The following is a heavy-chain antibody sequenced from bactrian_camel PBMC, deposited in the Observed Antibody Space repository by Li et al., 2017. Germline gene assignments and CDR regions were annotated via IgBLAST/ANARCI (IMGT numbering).Heavy chain of an antibody. D-gene: IGHD1*01. CDR3: AARQCNTGAGRWEHRY. J-gene: IGHJ4*01. Sequence: QLVESGGGVVQAGGSLRLSCAASGYSGSCMAWFRQAPGKEREGVATISPYMTTYTDSVKGRFTIAKDKAKNILYLQMDSLKPEDTAMYYCAARQCNTGAGRWEHRYWGQGTQVTVS. CDR1: GYSGSC. CDR2: ISPYMT. V-gene: IGHV3S53*01.